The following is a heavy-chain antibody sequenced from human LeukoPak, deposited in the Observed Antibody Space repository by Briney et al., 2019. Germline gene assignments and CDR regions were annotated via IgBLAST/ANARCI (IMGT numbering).Heavy chain of an antibody. J-gene: IGHJ3*02. D-gene: IGHD2-2*01. CDR3: ARRIQPKDAFDI. V-gene: IGHV5-51*01. CDR1: GYHFANYW. Sequence: GESLKISCKASGYHFANYWIGWVRQMPGKGLEWMGIIYPTDSDTRYSPSFQGQVTISADKSISTAYLQWSSLKASDTAMYYCARRIQPKDAFDIWGQGTMVTVSS. CDR2: IYPTDSDT.